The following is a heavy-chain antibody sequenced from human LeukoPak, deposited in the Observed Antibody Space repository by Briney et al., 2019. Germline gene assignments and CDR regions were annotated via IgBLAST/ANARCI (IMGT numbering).Heavy chain of an antibody. D-gene: IGHD1-7*01. Sequence: PSETLSLTCAVYGGSFSGYYWSWIRQPPGKGLEWIGEINHSGSTNYNPSLKSRVTISVDTSKNQFSLKLSSVTAADTAVYYCAREHNWNYIDYWGQGTLVTVSS. CDR2: INHSGST. CDR1: GGSFSGYY. V-gene: IGHV4-34*01. J-gene: IGHJ4*02. CDR3: AREHNWNYIDY.